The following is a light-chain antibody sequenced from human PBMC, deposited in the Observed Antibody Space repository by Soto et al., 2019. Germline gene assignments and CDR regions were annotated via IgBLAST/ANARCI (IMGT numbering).Light chain of an antibody. J-gene: IGKJ1*01. CDR2: GAS. V-gene: IGKV3-15*01. CDR1: QSVISN. CDR3: QHYNSYSEA. Sequence: EILITQSPSTLSVSPGERATLSCRASQSVISNLAWYQQKPGQAPRLLIYGASARATGIPARFSGSGSGTEFTLTISSLQPDDFATYYCQHYNSYSEAFGQGTKVDIK.